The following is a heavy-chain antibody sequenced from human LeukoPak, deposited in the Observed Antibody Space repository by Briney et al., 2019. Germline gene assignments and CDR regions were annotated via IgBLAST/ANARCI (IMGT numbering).Heavy chain of an antibody. D-gene: IGHD3-22*01. Sequence: SETLSLTCTVSGGSISSYYWSWIRQPPGKGLEWIGYIYYSVSTNYNPSLKSRVTISVDTSKNQFSLKLSSVTAADTAVYYCARAPAYYYDSSGVFDIWGQGTMVTVSS. CDR3: ARAPAYYYDSSGVFDI. CDR2: IYYSVST. J-gene: IGHJ3*02. V-gene: IGHV4-59*01. CDR1: GGSISSYY.